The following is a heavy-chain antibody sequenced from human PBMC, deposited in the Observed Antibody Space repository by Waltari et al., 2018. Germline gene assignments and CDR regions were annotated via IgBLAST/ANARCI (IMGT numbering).Heavy chain of an antibody. CDR1: GYTFTSYG. D-gene: IGHD2-15*01. J-gene: IGHJ5*02. CDR3: ARGGGDPVAATPFLEFDP. V-gene: IGHV1-18*01. CDR2: ISAYNGNT. Sequence: QVQLVQSGAEVKKPGASVKVSCKASGYTFTSYGISWVRQAPGQGLEWMGWISAYNGNTNYAQKLQGRFTMTTDTSTSTASMELRSLRSDDTAVYYCARGGGDPVAATPFLEFDPWGQGTLVTVSS.